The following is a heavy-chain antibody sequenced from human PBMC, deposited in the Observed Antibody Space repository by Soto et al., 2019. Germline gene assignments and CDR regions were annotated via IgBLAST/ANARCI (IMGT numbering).Heavy chain of an antibody. CDR1: GGSISSSSYY. J-gene: IGHJ6*02. D-gene: IGHD2-2*03. CDR3: ARLNGYCVSTGCHGYYGMDV. V-gene: IGHV4-39*01. CDR2: VYYSGTT. Sequence: SETLSLTCTVSGGSISSSSYYWSWVRHPPGKGLEWIGSVYYSGTTYYNPSLKSRVTISEDTSKNQFSLRLSSVTAADTAVYYCARLNGYCVSTGCHGYYGMDVWGQGTTVTVS.